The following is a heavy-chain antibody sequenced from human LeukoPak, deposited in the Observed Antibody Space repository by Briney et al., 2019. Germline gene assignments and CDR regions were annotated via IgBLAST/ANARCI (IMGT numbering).Heavy chain of an antibody. J-gene: IGHJ4*02. V-gene: IGHV1-18*01. D-gene: IGHD3-3*01. CDR1: GGTFSSYA. CDR2: ISVYNGNT. CDR3: ATGDYDFWSGYYLVFDY. Sequence: GASVKVSCKASGGTFSSYAISWVRQAPGQGLEWMGWISVYNGNTNYAQKFQGRVTMTEDTSTDTAYMELSSLRSEDTAVYYCATGDYDFWSGYYLVFDYWGQGTLVTVSS.